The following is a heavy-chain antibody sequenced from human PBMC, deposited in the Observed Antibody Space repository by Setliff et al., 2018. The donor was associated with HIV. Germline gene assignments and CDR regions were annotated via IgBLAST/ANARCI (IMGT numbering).Heavy chain of an antibody. D-gene: IGHD6-13*01. CDR3: ARDRRGSSRFYFDY. CDR1: GFSFNSYG. V-gene: IGHV3-30*03. CDR2: ISYDGNNK. J-gene: IGHJ4*02. Sequence: GGSLRLSCTFYGFSFNSYGMHWVRQAPGKGLEWVTVISYDGNNKYYADSVKGRFTISRDNAKMYLHMNSLRAEDTAVYYCARDRRGSSRFYFDYWGQGTLVTVSS.